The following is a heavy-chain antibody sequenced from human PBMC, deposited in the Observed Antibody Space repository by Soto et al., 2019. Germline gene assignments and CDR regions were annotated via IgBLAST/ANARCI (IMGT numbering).Heavy chain of an antibody. J-gene: IGHJ4*02. CDR3: ARADYDILTGYHQFDY. Sequence: SETLSLTCAVYGGSFSGYYWSWIRQPPGKGLEWIGYINYSGSTNYNPSLKSRVTISVDTSKNQFSLKLSSVTAADTAVYYCARADYDILTGYHQFDYWGQGTLVTVSS. D-gene: IGHD3-9*01. CDR2: INYSGST. V-gene: IGHV4-34*01. CDR1: GGSFSGYY.